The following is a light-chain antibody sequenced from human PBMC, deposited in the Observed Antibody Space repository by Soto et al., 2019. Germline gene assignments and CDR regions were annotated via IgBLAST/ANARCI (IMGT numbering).Light chain of an antibody. V-gene: IGKV1-9*01. CDR2: AAS. J-gene: IGKJ4*01. CDR1: QRISRY. Sequence: IQLTQSPSSLSASVGDSVTITCRASQRISRYLCWYQQKPGRATKLLISAASTLQSGVPARFSGSGSGTDFTLSITSLEPEDFATYYCQQLNTYPVTFGGGTKVDIK. CDR3: QQLNTYPVT.